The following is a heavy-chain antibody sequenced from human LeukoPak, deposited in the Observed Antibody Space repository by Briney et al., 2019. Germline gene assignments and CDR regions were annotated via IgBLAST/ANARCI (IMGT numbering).Heavy chain of an antibody. CDR1: GFTFSNYW. CDR2: INSDGSST. D-gene: IGHD3-10*01. Sequence: GGSLRLSCAASGFTFSNYWMHWVRHAPGKGLVWVSRINSDGSSTSYADSVKGRFTISRDNAKNTLYLQMNSLRAEDTAVYYCARDRLSVVTMVRGVSGNAFDIWGQGTMVTVSS. J-gene: IGHJ3*02. CDR3: ARDRLSVVTMVRGVSGNAFDI. V-gene: IGHV3-74*01.